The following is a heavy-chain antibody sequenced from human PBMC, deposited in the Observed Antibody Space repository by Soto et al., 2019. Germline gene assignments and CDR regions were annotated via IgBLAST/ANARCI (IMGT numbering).Heavy chain of an antibody. V-gene: IGHV1-69*13. CDR3: ARDASRYDILTGYYRRYGMDV. Sequence: SVKVSCKASGGPFSSYSISWVRQAPGQGLEWMGGIIPIFGTANYAQKFQGRVTITADESTSTAYMELSSLRSEDTAVYYCARDASRYDILTGYYRRYGMDVWGQGTTVTVSS. D-gene: IGHD3-9*01. CDR1: GGPFSSYS. J-gene: IGHJ6*02. CDR2: IIPIFGTA.